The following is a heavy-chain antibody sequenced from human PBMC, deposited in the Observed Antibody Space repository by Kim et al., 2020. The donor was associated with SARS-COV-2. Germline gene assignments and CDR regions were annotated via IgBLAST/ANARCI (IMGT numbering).Heavy chain of an antibody. Sequence: YYAESVKGRFTISSDNSRNTLSLEMNSLRVEDTAVYYCTRSYTSSWTNFDFWGQGTLVTVSS. CDR3: TRSYTSSWTNFDF. D-gene: IGHD6-13*01. V-gene: IGHV3-53*01. J-gene: IGHJ4*02.